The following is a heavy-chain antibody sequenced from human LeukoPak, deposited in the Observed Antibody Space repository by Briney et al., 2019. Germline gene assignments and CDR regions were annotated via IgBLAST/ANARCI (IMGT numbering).Heavy chain of an antibody. Sequence: WETLSLTCAVSGGSINSHYWGWIRQPPGKGLQWIGDIYYTGKINYSPSLKSRVTITLDTSKDHLSLNLTSVLAADTAIYYCVRRDTGWNYFDYWGQGIPFTVSS. CDR3: VRRDTGWNYFDY. CDR2: IYYTGKI. D-gene: IGHD6-19*01. CDR1: GGSINSHY. J-gene: IGHJ4*02. V-gene: IGHV4-59*08.